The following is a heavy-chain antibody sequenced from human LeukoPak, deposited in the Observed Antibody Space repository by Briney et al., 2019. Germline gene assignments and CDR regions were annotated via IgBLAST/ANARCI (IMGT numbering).Heavy chain of an antibody. CDR3: ARDDGFYDSSGYYYVAFDI. CDR1: GFTFNTYA. D-gene: IGHD3-22*01. V-gene: IGHV3-23*01. J-gene: IGHJ3*02. CDR2: ISDSGGNT. Sequence: GGSLRLSCAASGFTFNTYAMSWVRQAPWERLQWVSGISDSGGNTYYADSVRGRFTISRDNSKNTLYLQMNSLRAEDTAVYYCARDDGFYDSSGYYYVAFDIWGQGTMVTVSS.